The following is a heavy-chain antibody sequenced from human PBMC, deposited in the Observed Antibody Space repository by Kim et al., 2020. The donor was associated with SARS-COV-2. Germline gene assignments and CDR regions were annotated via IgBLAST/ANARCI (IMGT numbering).Heavy chain of an antibody. Sequence: SETLSLTCTVSGGSISSSSYYWGWIRQPPGKGLEWIGSIYYSGSTYYNPSLKSRVTISVDTSKNQFSLKLSSVTAADTAVYYCARPPPTYYDFWSGPDDAFDIWGQGTMVTVSS. CDR1: GGSISSSSYY. D-gene: IGHD3-3*01. CDR2: IYYSGST. J-gene: IGHJ3*02. V-gene: IGHV4-39*01. CDR3: ARPPPTYYDFWSGPDDAFDI.